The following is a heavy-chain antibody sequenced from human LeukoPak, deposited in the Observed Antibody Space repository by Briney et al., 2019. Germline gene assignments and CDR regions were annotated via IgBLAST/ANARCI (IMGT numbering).Heavy chain of an antibody. Sequence: ASVKVSCKASGYTFTGYYMHWVRQAPGQGLEWMGWINPNSGGTNYAQKFQGRVTMTRDTSISTAYMELSRLRSDDTAVYYCAREYCGGDCDSIPYYFDYWGQGTLVTVSS. CDR2: INPNSGGT. D-gene: IGHD2-21*02. CDR3: AREYCGGDCDSIPYYFDY. J-gene: IGHJ4*02. V-gene: IGHV1-2*02. CDR1: GYTFTGYY.